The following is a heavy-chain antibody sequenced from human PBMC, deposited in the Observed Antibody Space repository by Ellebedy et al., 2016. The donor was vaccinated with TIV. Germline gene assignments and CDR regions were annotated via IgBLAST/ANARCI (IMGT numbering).Heavy chain of an antibody. J-gene: IGHJ4*02. Sequence: MPSETLSLTCAVYGASFSDLYWSWIRQTPGKGLEWIGEINHIGSTTYNPSLNSRVTISLDTSKKQFSLKLSSVTAADTAVYYCARDHYYDSSGYYHFDYWGQGTLVTVSS. V-gene: IGHV4-34*01. CDR2: INHIGST. CDR3: ARDHYYDSSGYYHFDY. D-gene: IGHD3-22*01. CDR1: GASFSDLY.